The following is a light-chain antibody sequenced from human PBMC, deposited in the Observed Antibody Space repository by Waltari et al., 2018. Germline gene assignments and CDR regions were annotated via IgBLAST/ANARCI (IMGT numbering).Light chain of an antibody. CDR2: DVD. J-gene: IGLJ2*01. Sequence: QSALTQPRSVSGSPGQSVTISCTGTSSDVGGYNYVSWYQQRPGKAPTLIIYDVDKRPSGVPGRLSGSKSDNTASLTIAGLQTEDEADYYCASDAKTLIVVFGGGTKLTVL. CDR1: SSDVGGYNY. CDR3: ASDAKTLIVV. V-gene: IGLV2-11*01.